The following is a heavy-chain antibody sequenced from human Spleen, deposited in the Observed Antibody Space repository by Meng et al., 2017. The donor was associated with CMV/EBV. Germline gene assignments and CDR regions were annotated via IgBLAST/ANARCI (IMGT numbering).Heavy chain of an antibody. Sequence: GESLKISCAASGFTVSSNEMSWVRQAPGKGLEWVSLISWDGGSTYYADSVKGRFTISRDNSNNSLYLQMNSLRAEDTALYYCAKDTWVRGVLHQQYYYGMDVWGQGTTVTVSS. J-gene: IGHJ6*02. CDR1: GFTVSSNE. CDR2: ISWDGGST. CDR3: AKDTWVRGVLHQQYYYGMDV. V-gene: IGHV3-43D*03. D-gene: IGHD3-10*01.